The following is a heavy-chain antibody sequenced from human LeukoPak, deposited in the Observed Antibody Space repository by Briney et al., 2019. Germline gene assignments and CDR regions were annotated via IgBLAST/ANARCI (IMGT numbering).Heavy chain of an antibody. Sequence: GGSLRLSRAASGFTFSSYSMNWVRQAPGKGLEWVSSISSSSSYIYYADSVKGRFTISRDNAKNSLYLQMNSLRAEDTAVYYCARDEPRAAAEALDYWGQGTLVTVSS. CDR1: GFTFSSYS. CDR2: ISSSSSYI. CDR3: ARDEPRAAAEALDY. J-gene: IGHJ4*02. D-gene: IGHD6-13*01. V-gene: IGHV3-21*01.